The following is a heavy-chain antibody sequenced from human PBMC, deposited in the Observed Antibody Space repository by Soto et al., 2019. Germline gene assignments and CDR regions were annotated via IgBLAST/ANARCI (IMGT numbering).Heavy chain of an antibody. J-gene: IGHJ4*02. CDR3: ATSGSYYEFDY. Sequence: PSETLSLTCTVSGGSISSYYWSWIRQPAGKGLEWIGRIYTSGSTNYNPSLKSRVTMSVDTSKNQFSLELSSVTAADTAVYYCATSGSYYEFDYWGQGTLVTVSS. CDR2: IYTSGST. CDR1: GGSISSYY. D-gene: IGHD1-26*01. V-gene: IGHV4-4*07.